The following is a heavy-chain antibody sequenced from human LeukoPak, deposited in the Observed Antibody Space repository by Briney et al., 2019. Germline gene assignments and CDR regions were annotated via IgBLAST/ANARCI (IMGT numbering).Heavy chain of an antibody. V-gene: IGHV3-48*01. Sequence: GGSLRLSCAASGFIFSRDSMNWVRQAPGKGLEWVSYINGGGSPIHYADSVRGRFTISRDNAKNSLYLQMNSLRAEDTAVYYCARDEVVLMVYVTGPLDYWGQGTLVTVSS. CDR3: ARDEVVLMVYVTGPLDY. J-gene: IGHJ4*02. CDR1: GFIFSRDS. CDR2: INGGGSPI. D-gene: IGHD2-8*01.